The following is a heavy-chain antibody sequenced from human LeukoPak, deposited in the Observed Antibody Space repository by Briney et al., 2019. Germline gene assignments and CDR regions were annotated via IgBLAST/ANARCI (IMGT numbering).Heavy chain of an antibody. CDR3: ARDYGGSSPFDY. V-gene: IGHV4-34*01. D-gene: IGHD4-23*01. J-gene: IGHJ4*02. Sequence: SETLSLTCAVSSGSFSGYYWSWIRQPPGKGLEWIGEINHSGSTYYHPSLKSRVAISVDTSKKHFSLKLSSVTAADTAVYYCARDYGGSSPFDYWGQGTLVTVSS. CDR2: INHSGST. CDR1: SGSFSGYY.